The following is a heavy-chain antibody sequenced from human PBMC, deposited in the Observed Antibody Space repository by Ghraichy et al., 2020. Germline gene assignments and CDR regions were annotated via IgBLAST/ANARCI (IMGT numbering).Heavy chain of an antibody. Sequence: SETLSLTCTVSGGSISSGGYYWSWIRQHPGKGLEWIGYIYYSGSTYYNPSLKSRVTISVDTSKNQFSLKLSSVTAADTAVYYCARGGPSGLGFDYWGQGTLVTVSS. CDR1: GGSISSGGYY. D-gene: IGHD3-10*01. J-gene: IGHJ4*02. V-gene: IGHV4-31*03. CDR2: IYYSGST. CDR3: ARGGPSGLGFDY.